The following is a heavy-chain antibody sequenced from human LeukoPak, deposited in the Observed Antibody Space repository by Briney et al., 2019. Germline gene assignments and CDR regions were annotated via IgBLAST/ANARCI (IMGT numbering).Heavy chain of an antibody. V-gene: IGHV5-51*01. CDR3: ARASRDGYNQNFDH. CDR2: IYPGGSET. D-gene: IGHD5-24*01. Sequence: GESLKISCKGLGYSFSTYWNACVRQRPGKGLEWMGIIYPGGSETRYDPSFQGQVTISADSSTSTAYLQWSSLRASDTAMYYCARASRDGYNQNFDHWGQGTLVTVSS. CDR1: GYSFSTYW. J-gene: IGHJ4*02.